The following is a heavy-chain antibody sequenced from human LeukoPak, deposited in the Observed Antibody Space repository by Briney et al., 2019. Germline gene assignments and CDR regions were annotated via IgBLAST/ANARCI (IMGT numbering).Heavy chain of an antibody. D-gene: IGHD3-10*01. CDR3: ARGIGELSSFNWFDP. Sequence: GESLKISCKGSGYSFTSYWIGWVRQMPGKGLEWMGIIYPGDSDTRYSPSFQGQVTISADKSISTAYLQWSSLKASDTAMYYCARGIGELSSFNWFDPWGQGTLVTVSS. V-gene: IGHV5-51*01. J-gene: IGHJ5*02. CDR2: IYPGDSDT. CDR1: GYSFTSYW.